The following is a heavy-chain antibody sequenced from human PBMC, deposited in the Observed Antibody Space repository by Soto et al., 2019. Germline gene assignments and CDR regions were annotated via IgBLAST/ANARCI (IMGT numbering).Heavy chain of an antibody. V-gene: IGHV1-69*01. J-gene: IGHJ6*02. CDR1: GGTFSSYA. CDR2: IIPIFGTA. CDR3: AKKPYTISIAAAGTKAYYYYGMDV. Sequence: QVQLVQSGAEVKKPGSSVKVSCKASGGTFSSYAISWVRQAPGQGLEWMGGIIPIFGTANYAQKFQGRVTITADESTSTAYMELSSLRSEDTAVYYCAKKPYTISIAAAGTKAYYYYGMDVWGQGTTVTVSS. D-gene: IGHD6-13*01.